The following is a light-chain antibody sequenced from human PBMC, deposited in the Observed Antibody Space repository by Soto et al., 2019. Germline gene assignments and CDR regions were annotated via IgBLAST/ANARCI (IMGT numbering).Light chain of an antibody. CDR2: IAS. Sequence: DIQMTQSPSSLSASVGERVTITCRASQGIRSDYLGWYQQKPGQAPKCLIYIASNMQTGVPARFSGSGSGTEFTLTISSLQPEDFATYYCLQHDSYPLTFGQGTKVEI. CDR3: LQHDSYPLT. V-gene: IGKV1-17*01. J-gene: IGKJ1*01. CDR1: QGIRSD.